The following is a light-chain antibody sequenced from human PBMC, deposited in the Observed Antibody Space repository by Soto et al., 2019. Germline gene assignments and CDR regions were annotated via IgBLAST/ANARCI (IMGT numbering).Light chain of an antibody. J-gene: IGKJ1*01. CDR1: QTLLDSDDGNTY. CDR3: KERKXFPWT. CDR2: GIS. Sequence: DIVMTQTPLSLPVTPGEPASISCRSSQTLLDSDDGNTYLDWYLQKPGQSPQLLIYGISSRASGVPDRFSGSGSGTDFTLKISRVEAGDVGVFYCKERKXFPWTFGQGN. V-gene: IGKV2-40*01.